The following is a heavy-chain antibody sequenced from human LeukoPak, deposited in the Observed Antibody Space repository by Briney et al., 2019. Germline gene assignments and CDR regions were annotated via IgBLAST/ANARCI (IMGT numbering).Heavy chain of an antibody. Sequence: GGSLGLSCAASGFTFGDHIMNWVRQLPGKRLEWVAYVSGSGSTVYYADSVKGRFTVSRDNGKSSLYLQMNSLKVEDTALYYCVRQFASWGQGTLVTVSS. CDR3: VRQFAS. J-gene: IGHJ4*02. CDR1: GFTFGDHI. CDR2: VSGSGSTV. V-gene: IGHV3-48*01.